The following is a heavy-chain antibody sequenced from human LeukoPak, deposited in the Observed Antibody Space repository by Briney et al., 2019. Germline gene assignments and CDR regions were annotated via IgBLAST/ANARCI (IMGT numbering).Heavy chain of an antibody. V-gene: IGHV3-23*01. CDR2: IGGSGGST. D-gene: IGHD6-13*01. Sequence: PGGSLRLSCAASGFTFSSYAMSWVRQAPGKGLEWVSAIGGSGGSTYYADSVKGRFTISRDNSKNTLYLQMNSLRAEDTAVYYCAKAGLSGYDPLRIWGSSSWSSDHFGYWGQGTLVTVSS. CDR3: AKAGLSGYDPLRIWGSSSWSSDHFGY. CDR1: GFTFSSYA. J-gene: IGHJ4*02.